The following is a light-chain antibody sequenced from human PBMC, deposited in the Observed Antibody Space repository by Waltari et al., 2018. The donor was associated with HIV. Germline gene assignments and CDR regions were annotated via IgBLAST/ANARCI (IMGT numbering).Light chain of an antibody. V-gene: IGLV2-14*03. J-gene: IGLJ1*01. CDR1: SSDVGGYNY. CDR2: DVS. CDR3: SSYTSSSTLL. Sequence: QSALTQPASVSGSPGQSITISCTGTSSDVGGYNYVSWYQQHPGKAPKLMIYDVSNRPSGVSNRFSCSKSGNTASLTISGLQAEDEADYYCSSYTSSSTLLFGTGTKVTVL.